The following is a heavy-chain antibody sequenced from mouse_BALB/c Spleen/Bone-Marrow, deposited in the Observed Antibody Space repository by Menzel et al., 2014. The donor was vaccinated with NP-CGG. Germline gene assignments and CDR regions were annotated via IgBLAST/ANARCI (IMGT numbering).Heavy chain of an antibody. J-gene: IGHJ2*01. CDR2: IYYSGTI. CDR3: TRDNWDGYFDY. CDR1: GIYINIGYYR. V-gene: IGHV3-5*02. Sequence: VQLKQSGPGLVKPSQTVSLTCTVTGIYINIGYYRWSWSRQFPGNKLEWIGYIYYSGTITYNPSLTSRTTITRDTSXNQFFLEINSLTTKDTAAYYGTRDNWDGYFDYWGQGTTLTISS. D-gene: IGHD4-1*02.